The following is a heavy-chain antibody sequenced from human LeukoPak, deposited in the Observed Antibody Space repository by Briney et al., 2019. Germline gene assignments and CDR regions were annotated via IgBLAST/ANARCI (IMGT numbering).Heavy chain of an antibody. CDR2: ISGHGLST. V-gene: IGHV3-23*01. CDR3: AKDYYYDSSGYGPFDY. Sequence: GGSLRLSCAASGFTFNNYAMSWVRQAPGKGLEWVSAISGHGLSTYYADSVKGRFTISRDNSKNTLYLQMNSLRAADTAAYYCAKDYYYDSSGYGPFDYWGQGTPVTVSS. J-gene: IGHJ4*02. D-gene: IGHD3-22*01. CDR1: GFTFNNYA.